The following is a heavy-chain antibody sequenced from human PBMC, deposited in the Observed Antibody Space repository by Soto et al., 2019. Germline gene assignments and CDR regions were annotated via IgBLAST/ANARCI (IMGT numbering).Heavy chain of an antibody. CDR2: IYSGGTT. CDR3: HGYGY. Sequence: EVPLVESGGGLIQPGGSLRLSCAVSGFTVRANYMSWVRQAPGKGLEWVSVIYSGGTTYYADSVKGRFIISRDISKNSLYLQMNILRAEDTAVYYCHGYGYWGQGTLVTVSS. V-gene: IGHV3-53*01. CDR1: GFTVRANY. D-gene: IGHD5-12*01. J-gene: IGHJ4*02.